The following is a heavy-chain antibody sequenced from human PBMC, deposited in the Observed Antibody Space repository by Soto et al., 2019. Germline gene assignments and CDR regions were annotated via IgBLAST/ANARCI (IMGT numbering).Heavy chain of an antibody. J-gene: IGHJ4*02. Sequence: WVRQAPSRGLEWLGRTYYRSKWYNDYAVSVKSRITINPDTSKNQFSLQLNSVTPEDTAVYYCARDSPGYGDYVLFDYWGQGTLVTVSS. V-gene: IGHV6-1*01. D-gene: IGHD4-17*01. CDR2: TYYRSKWYN. CDR3: ARDSPGYGDYVLFDY.